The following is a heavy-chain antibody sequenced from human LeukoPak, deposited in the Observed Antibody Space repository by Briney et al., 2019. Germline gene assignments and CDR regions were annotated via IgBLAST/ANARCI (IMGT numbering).Heavy chain of an antibody. D-gene: IGHD1-14*01. CDR1: GYTFTDYY. Sequence: ASVKVSCKASGYTFTDYYLHWVRQAPGQGLEWMGWINPNSGGTNYAQTFQGRVTMTRDTSITTAYLELSRLRSDDTAVYYCARIGYNHYFDYWGQGTLVTVSS. V-gene: IGHV1-2*02. CDR2: INPNSGGT. J-gene: IGHJ4*02. CDR3: ARIGYNHYFDY.